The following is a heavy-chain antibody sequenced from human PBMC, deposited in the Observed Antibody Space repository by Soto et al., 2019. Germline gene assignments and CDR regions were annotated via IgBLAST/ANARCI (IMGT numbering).Heavy chain of an antibody. J-gene: IGHJ3*02. V-gene: IGHV4-59*01. D-gene: IGHD2-2*01. CDR1: GGSISSYY. CDR3: ARSSRLYCSSTSCTLYAFDI. Sequence: QVQLQESGPGLVKPSETLSLTCTVSGGSISSYYWSWIRQPPGKGLEWIGYIYYSGSTNYNPSLKSRVTISVDTSKNQFSLKLSSVTAADTAVYYCARSSRLYCSSTSCTLYAFDIWGQGTMVTVSS. CDR2: IYYSGST.